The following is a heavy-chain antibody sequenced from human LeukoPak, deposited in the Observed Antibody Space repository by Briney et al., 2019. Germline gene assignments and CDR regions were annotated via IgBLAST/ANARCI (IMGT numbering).Heavy chain of an antibody. CDR3: ARYTAAAGDFDY. V-gene: IGHV4-61*01. J-gene: IGHJ4*02. CDR1: GGSVSSGSYY. D-gene: IGHD6-13*01. Sequence: PSETLSLTCTVSGGSVSSGSYYWSWIRQPPGKGLEWIGYIYYSGSTDYNPSLKSRVTISVDTSKNQFSLKLSSVTAADTAVYYCARYTAAAGDFDYWGQGTLVTVSS. CDR2: IYYSGST.